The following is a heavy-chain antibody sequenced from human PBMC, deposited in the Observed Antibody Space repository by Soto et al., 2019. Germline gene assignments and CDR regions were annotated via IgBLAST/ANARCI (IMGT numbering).Heavy chain of an antibody. V-gene: IGHV3-15*07. Sequence: EVQLVESGGGLVTPGGSLTLSCAASGFSFSPAWMNWVRQAPGKGLEWVGLIKSKGGGGTADYAAPVKGRFIISRDDSKNTICLQMNSLKPEDTALYYCIGQQDFYYGRAVCGQGTTVTVSS. D-gene: IGHD6-13*01. CDR3: IGQQDFYYGRAV. CDR2: IKSKGGGGTA. CDR1: GFSFSPAW. J-gene: IGHJ6*02.